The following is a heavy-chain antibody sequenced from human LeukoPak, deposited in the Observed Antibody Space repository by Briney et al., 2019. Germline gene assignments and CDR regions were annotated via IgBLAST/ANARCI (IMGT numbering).Heavy chain of an antibody. J-gene: IGHJ4*02. D-gene: IGHD5-18*01. CDR3: ARGARYSYGDY. CDR1: GFTLSSFS. Sequence: GGSLDLSCAASGFTLSSFSMTWVPRAPGKGREWVSSISSSSSYIYYADSVKGRFTISRDNAKNSLYLQMNSLRAEDTAVYYCARGARYSYGDYWGQGTLVTVSS. V-gene: IGHV3-21*01. CDR2: ISSSSSYI.